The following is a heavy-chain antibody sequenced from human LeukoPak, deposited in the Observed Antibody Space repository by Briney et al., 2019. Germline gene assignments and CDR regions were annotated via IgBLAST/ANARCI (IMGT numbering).Heavy chain of an antibody. Sequence: GGSLRLSCAASGLTFDDHGMSWVRHAPGKGLQWVSAINWNGDSTSYADSVKGRFTISRDNAKNSLYLQMNSLRAEDTALYYCAREKVTTDNYYYMDVWGKGTTVTVSS. D-gene: IGHD4-11*01. J-gene: IGHJ6*03. CDR2: INWNGDST. V-gene: IGHV3-20*04. CDR1: GLTFDDHG. CDR3: AREKVTTDNYYYMDV.